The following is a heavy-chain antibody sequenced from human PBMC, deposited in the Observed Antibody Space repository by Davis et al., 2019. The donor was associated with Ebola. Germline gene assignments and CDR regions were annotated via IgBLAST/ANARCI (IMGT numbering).Heavy chain of an antibody. CDR3: ARAPLVTRTRYFDY. D-gene: IGHD2-21*02. V-gene: IGHV3-21*01. J-gene: IGHJ4*02. CDR2: ISSDSDYL. Sequence: GESLKISCAASGFTFSTYSMRWVRQAPGKGLEWVSSISSDSDYLYYADSANGRFTISRDNAKNLLYLQMNSLGAEDTAMYFRARAPLVTRTRYFDYWGLGTLVTVSS. CDR1: GFTFSTYS.